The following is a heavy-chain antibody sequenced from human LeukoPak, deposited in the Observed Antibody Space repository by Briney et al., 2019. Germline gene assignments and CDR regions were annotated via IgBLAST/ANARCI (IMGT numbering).Heavy chain of an antibody. CDR3: ARGILRSFGY. D-gene: IGHD2-15*01. J-gene: IGHJ4*02. CDR1: GGSISTYY. Sequence: SETLSLTCTVSGGSISTYYRSWIRQPAGKGLDWIGRIYTTGSTNYNPSLKSRVTISVDTSKNQFSLKLSSVTAADTAVYYCARGILRSFGYWGQGTLVTVSS. CDR2: IYTTGST. V-gene: IGHV4-4*07.